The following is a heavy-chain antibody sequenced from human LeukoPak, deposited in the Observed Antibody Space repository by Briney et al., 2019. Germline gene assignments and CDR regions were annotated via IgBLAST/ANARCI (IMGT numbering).Heavy chain of an antibody. CDR2: ISSSGSTI. D-gene: IGHD6-19*01. V-gene: IGHV3-11*04. Sequence: PGGSLRLSCAASGFTFSDYYMSWIRQAPGKGLEWVSYISSSGSTIYYADSVKGRFTISRDNSKNTLYLQMNSLRAEDTAVYYCAKENYSGWLPYYYYMDVWGKGTTVTISS. CDR1: GFTFSDYY. J-gene: IGHJ6*03. CDR3: AKENYSGWLPYYYYMDV.